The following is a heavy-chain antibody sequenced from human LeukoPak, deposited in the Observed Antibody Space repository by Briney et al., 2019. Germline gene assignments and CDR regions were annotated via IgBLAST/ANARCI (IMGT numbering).Heavy chain of an antibody. D-gene: IGHD6-19*01. CDR3: ARVDSGSACAS. V-gene: IGHV3-64*01. Sequence: PGASLRLSCAASGFTLSSYSMHWVRQAPGKGLEFVSAISKNGRNTYYGNSMKGRFTISRDISKNTLYLQMGSLRPEDMAVYYCARVDSGSACASWGQGILVTVSS. CDR2: ISKNGRNT. J-gene: IGHJ4*02. CDR1: GFTLSSYS.